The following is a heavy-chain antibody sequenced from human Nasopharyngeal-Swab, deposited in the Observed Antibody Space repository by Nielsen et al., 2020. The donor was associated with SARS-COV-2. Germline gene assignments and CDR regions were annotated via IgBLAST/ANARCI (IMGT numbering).Heavy chain of an antibody. CDR3: ARDLGSTFYYFDY. Sequence: WRRPCHGQGLEWVAVIASDGSNKYYADYVKGRFTISRYNSKNTLYLQMNSLRAEDTAVYYCARDLGSTFYYFDYWGQGTLVTVSS. D-gene: IGHD3-10*01. V-gene: IGHV3-30-3*01. J-gene: IGHJ4*02. CDR2: IASDGSNK.